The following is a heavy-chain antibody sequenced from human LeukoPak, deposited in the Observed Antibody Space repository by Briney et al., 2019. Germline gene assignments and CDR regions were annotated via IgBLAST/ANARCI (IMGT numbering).Heavy chain of an antibody. J-gene: IGHJ3*02. V-gene: IGHV3-23*01. CDR1: GFTFSSYA. Sequence: GRSLRLSCAASGFTFSSYAMSWVRQAPGKGLEWVSAISGSGGSTYYADSVKGRFTISRDNSKNTLYLQMNSLRAEDTAVYYCAKDASAIQLWLLGYAFDIWGQGTMVTVSS. CDR3: AKDASAIQLWLLGYAFDI. CDR2: ISGSGGST. D-gene: IGHD5-18*01.